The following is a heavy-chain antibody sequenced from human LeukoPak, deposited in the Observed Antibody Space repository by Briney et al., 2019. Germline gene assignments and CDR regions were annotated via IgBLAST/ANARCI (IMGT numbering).Heavy chain of an antibody. Sequence: GGSLRLSCAASGFTFSSYSMNWVRQAPGKGLEWVSSISSSSSYIYYADSVKGRFTISRDNAKNSLYLQMNSLRAEDTAVYYCVREPQAEYYFDYWGQGTLVTVSS. J-gene: IGHJ4*02. V-gene: IGHV3-21*01. CDR1: GFTFSSYS. CDR2: ISSSSSYI. D-gene: IGHD1-14*01. CDR3: VREPQAEYYFDY.